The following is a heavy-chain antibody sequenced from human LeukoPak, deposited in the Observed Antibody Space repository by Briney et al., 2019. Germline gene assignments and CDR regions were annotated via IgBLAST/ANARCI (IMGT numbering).Heavy chain of an antibody. Sequence: PSETLSLTCAVYGGSFSGYYWSWIRQPPGKGLEWIGEINHSGSTNYNPSLKSRVTISVDTSKNQFSLKLSSVTAADTAVYYCATSSSSSRYYYYYYMDVWGKGTTVTVS. J-gene: IGHJ6*03. D-gene: IGHD6-6*01. CDR2: INHSGST. CDR1: GGSFSGYY. CDR3: ATSSSSSRYYYYYYMDV. V-gene: IGHV4-34*01.